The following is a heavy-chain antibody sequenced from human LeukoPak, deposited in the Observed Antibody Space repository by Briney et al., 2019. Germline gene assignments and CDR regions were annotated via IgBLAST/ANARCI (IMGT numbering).Heavy chain of an antibody. CDR3: ARVYSSSSGKNAFDF. J-gene: IGHJ3*01. V-gene: IGHV3-7*03. CDR2: IKEDGSAK. Sequence: GGSLSLSCAVSGFTFSSYWMSWVRQAPGKGLEWVANIKEDGSAKDHVDSVKGRFTISRDNAKNSLSLQMNSLRAEDTAVYYCARVYSSSSGKNAFDFWGQGTLVTVSS. CDR1: GFTFSSYW. D-gene: IGHD6-6*01.